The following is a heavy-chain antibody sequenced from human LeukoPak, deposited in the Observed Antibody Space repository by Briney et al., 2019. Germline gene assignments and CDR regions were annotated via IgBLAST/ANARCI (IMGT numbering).Heavy chain of an antibody. Sequence: GGSLRLSCAASGFTFSSYSMNWVRQAPGKGLEWVSSISSSSSYIYYADSVKGRFTISRDNAKNSLYLQMNSLRAEDTAVYYCARGWPPNAYDSSGYGDYWGQGTLVTVSS. CDR2: ISSSSSYI. CDR3: ARGWPPNAYDSSGYGDY. CDR1: GFTFSSYS. V-gene: IGHV3-21*01. J-gene: IGHJ4*02. D-gene: IGHD3-22*01.